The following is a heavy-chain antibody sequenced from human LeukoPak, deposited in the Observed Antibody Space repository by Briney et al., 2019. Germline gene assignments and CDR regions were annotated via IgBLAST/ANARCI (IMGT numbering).Heavy chain of an antibody. D-gene: IGHD4-17*01. CDR2: ISPSADST. Sequence: GGSLRLSCVASELTFSNFAMSWVRQAPGKGLEWVSAISPSADSTSYADSVKGRFTISRDNSRNTVYQQMNSLRAEDTAVYYCAKDPNGDYIGTFDIWGQGTMVTVSS. CDR3: AKDPNGDYIGTFDI. V-gene: IGHV3-23*01. J-gene: IGHJ3*02. CDR1: ELTFSNFA.